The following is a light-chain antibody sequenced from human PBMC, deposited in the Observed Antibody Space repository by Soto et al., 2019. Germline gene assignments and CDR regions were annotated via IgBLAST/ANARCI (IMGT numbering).Light chain of an antibody. CDR1: QSISNW. J-gene: IGKJ1*01. V-gene: IGKV1-5*01. CDR2: DAS. CDR3: QQYSSYST. Sequence: DIQMTQSPSSLSASVGDGVTITCRASQSISNWLAWYQQKPGKAPKLLIYDASTLESGVPSRFSGGGFGTDFTLTISSLQPDDFATYYCQQYSSYSTFGQGTKVDIK.